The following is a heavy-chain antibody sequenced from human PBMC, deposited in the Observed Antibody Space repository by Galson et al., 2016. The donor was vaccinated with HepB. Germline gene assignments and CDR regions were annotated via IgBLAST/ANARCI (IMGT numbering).Heavy chain of an antibody. Sequence: SLRLSCAASGFTFRGYALHWVRQAPGKGLEWVAVVSYDGTHDYYSDSVKGRFTVSRDNSKHIMYMQVNNLSPEDTAVYSCAKAGEGGCNSGSCLLNYGLDVWGQGTTVTVSS. CDR1: GFTFRGYA. D-gene: IGHD2-15*01. J-gene: IGHJ6*02. CDR3: AKAGEGGCNSGSCLLNYGLDV. CDR2: VSYDGTHD. V-gene: IGHV3-30*18.